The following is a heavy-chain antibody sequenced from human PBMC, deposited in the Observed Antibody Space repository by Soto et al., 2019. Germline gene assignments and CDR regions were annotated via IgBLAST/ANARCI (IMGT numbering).Heavy chain of an antibody. J-gene: IGHJ4*02. CDR1: GFTFSSYG. V-gene: IGHV3-30*18. Sequence: PGGSLRLSCAASGFTFSSYGMHWVRQAPGKGLEWVAVISYDGSNKYYADSVKGRFIISRDNSKNTLYLQMNSLRAEDTAVYYCAKLYGPTYYFDYWGQGTLVTVSS. CDR3: AKLYGPTYYFDY. CDR2: ISYDGSNK. D-gene: IGHD3-10*01.